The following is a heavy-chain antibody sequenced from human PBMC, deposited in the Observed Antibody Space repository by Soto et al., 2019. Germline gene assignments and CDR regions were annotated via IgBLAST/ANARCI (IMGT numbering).Heavy chain of an antibody. Sequence: SVKVSCKASGGTFSRYAISWVRQAPGQGLEWMGGIIPIFGTANYAQKFQGRVTITADESTSTAYMELSSLRSEDTAVYYCARVIFNTDYYYGMDVWGQGTTVTVSS. CDR1: GGTFSRYA. J-gene: IGHJ6*02. CDR3: ARVIFNTDYYYGMDV. CDR2: IIPIFGTA. V-gene: IGHV1-69*13.